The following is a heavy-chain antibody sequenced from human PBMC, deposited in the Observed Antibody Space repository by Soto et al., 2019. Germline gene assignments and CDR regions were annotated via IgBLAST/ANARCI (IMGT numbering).Heavy chain of an antibody. CDR3: VRAPYFSDSSGYTRRFRY. D-gene: IGHD3-22*01. J-gene: IGHJ4*02. CDR2: SRDKAQGYST. V-gene: IGHV3-72*01. CDR1: GFTLSDHY. Sequence: EVQLVESGGGLVQPGGSLRLSCAGSGFTLSDHYIDWVRQAPGKGLEGVGRSRDKAQGYSTAYAASVKGRFTTSSDESKNAVSLQMNSLKTEDTAVYYCVRAPYFSDSSGYTRRFRYWGQGTLVTVSS.